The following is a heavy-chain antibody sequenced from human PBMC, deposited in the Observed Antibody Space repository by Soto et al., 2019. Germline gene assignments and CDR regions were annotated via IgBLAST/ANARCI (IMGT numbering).Heavy chain of an antibody. CDR3: AKGGHGEYGH. V-gene: IGHV3-23*01. J-gene: IGHJ4*02. Sequence: EVQLLESGGGLVLPGGSLRLSCIASGFTFSTYAMRWVRQAPGKGLEWVSAISGGGDNTYYTDSVKGRLTISRDNSKNTLYLQMTSLRAEDTAVYYCAKGGHGEYGHWGQGTLVTVSS. CDR2: ISGGGDNT. D-gene: IGHD4-17*01. CDR1: GFTFSTYA.